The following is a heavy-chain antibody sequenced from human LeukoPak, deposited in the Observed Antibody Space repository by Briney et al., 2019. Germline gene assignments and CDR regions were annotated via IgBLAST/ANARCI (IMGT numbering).Heavy chain of an antibody. CDR2: ISAYNGNT. D-gene: IGHD2-15*01. J-gene: IGHJ6*02. Sequence: GASVKVSCKASGYTFTSYGISWVRQAPGQGLEWMGWISAYNGNTNYAQKLQGRVTMATDTSTSTAYMELRSLRSDDTAVYYCARDHCSGGSCYFNYYHGMDVWGQGTTVTVSS. CDR1: GYTFTSYG. CDR3: ARDHCSGGSCYFNYYHGMDV. V-gene: IGHV1-18*01.